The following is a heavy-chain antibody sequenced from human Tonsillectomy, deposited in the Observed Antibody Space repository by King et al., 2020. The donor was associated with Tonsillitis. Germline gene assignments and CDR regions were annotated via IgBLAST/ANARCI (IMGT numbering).Heavy chain of an antibody. V-gene: IGHV5-51*01. CDR2: IYPGDSDT. D-gene: IGHD2-2*01. CDR1: GYSFTSYW. Sequence: VQLVESGAEVKKPGESLKISCTGSGYSFTSYWIGWVRQMPGKGLEWMGIIYPGDSDTRYSPSFQGQVTISADKSISTAYLQWSSLKASDTAMYYCARLPGYCSSACCRQYYYYGMDVWGQGTTVTVSS. CDR3: ARLPGYCSSACCRQYYYYGMDV. J-gene: IGHJ6*02.